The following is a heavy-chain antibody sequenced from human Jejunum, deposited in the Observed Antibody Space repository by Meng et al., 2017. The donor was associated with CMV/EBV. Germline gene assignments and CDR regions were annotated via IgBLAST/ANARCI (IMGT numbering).Heavy chain of an antibody. CDR3: ARLNRISKNRMGFDP. Sequence: GYTFFNYDINWVRQATGQGLEWVGWMSANSGNSGNAQKFQGRVTMTRDTSISTAYMELSNLTSEDTALYYCARLNRISKNRMGFDPWGQGTLVTVSS. CDR2: MSANSGNS. CDR1: GYTFFNYD. D-gene: IGHD2/OR15-2a*01. V-gene: IGHV1-8*01. J-gene: IGHJ5*02.